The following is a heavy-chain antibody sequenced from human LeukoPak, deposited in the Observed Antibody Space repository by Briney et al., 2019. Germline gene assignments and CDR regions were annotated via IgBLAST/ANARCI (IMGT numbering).Heavy chain of an antibody. CDR2: INQDGRVK. CDR1: GFTFRNYW. J-gene: IGHJ4*02. Sequence: GGSLRLSCAASGFTFRNYWMSWVRQAPEKGLEWVANINQDGRVKQYVDSLKGRFTISRDNAKNSVYLQLNSLRAEDTAVYYCARDRDDGGFEYWGQGTLVTVSS. CDR3: ARDRDDGGFEY. V-gene: IGHV3-7*01. D-gene: IGHD4-23*01.